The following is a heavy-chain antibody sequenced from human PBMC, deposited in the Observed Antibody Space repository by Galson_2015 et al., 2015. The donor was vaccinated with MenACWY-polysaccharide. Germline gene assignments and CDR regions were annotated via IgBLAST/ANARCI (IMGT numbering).Heavy chain of an antibody. CDR1: GYMFATYW. Sequence: QSGAEVKQPGESLKISCKGSGYMFATYWIGWVRQMPGKGLEWMGIIYPGDSDTRYSPSFRGQVTISVDKSTSTAYVQWSSLKASDTAMYYCASQGTAGTTFPAYWGQGTLVTVSS. V-gene: IGHV5-51*03. D-gene: IGHD1-7*01. J-gene: IGHJ4*02. CDR3: ASQGTAGTTFPAY. CDR2: IYPGDSDT.